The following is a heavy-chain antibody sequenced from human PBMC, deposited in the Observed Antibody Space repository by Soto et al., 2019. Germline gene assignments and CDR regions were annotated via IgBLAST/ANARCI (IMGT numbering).Heavy chain of an antibody. CDR2: ISSSSSTI. CDR3: ARDRAGPHMIVVARSAFDY. J-gene: IGHJ4*02. D-gene: IGHD3-22*01. Sequence: GGSLRLSCAASGFTFSSYSMNWVRQAPGKGLEWVSYISSSSSTIYYADSVKGRFTISRDNAKNSLYLQMNSLRDEDTAVYYCARDRAGPHMIVVARSAFDYWGQGTLVTVSS. CDR1: GFTFSSYS. V-gene: IGHV3-48*02.